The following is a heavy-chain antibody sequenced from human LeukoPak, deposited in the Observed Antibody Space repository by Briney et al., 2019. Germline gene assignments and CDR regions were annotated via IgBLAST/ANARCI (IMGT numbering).Heavy chain of an antibody. Sequence: PGGSLRLSCAASGFTFSSYGMHWVRQAPGKGLEWVAVISYDGSNKYYADSVKGRFTISRDNSKNTLYLQMNSLRAEDTAVYYCAKDGSPYGSGSYYYGSRYGMDVWGQGTTVTVSS. J-gene: IGHJ6*02. CDR1: GFTFSSYG. D-gene: IGHD3-10*01. V-gene: IGHV3-30*18. CDR3: AKDGSPYGSGSYYYGSRYGMDV. CDR2: ISYDGSNK.